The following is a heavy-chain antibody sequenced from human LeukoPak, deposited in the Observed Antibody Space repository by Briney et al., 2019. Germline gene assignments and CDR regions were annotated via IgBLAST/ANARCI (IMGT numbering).Heavy chain of an antibody. J-gene: IGHJ5*02. V-gene: IGHV3-7*01. CDR1: GFTFSSYW. Sequence: GGSLRLSCAASGFTFSSYWMSWVRQAPGKGLEWVANIKQDGSEKYYVDSAKGRFTISRDNAKNSLYLQMNSLRAEDTAVYYCARLPYSSGWLLNWFDPWGQGTLVTVSS. CDR2: IKQDGSEK. D-gene: IGHD6-19*01. CDR3: ARLPYSSGWLLNWFDP.